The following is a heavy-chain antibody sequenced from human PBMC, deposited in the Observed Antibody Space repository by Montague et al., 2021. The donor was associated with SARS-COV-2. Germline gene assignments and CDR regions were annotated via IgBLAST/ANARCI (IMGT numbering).Heavy chain of an antibody. J-gene: IGHJ4*02. CDR1: GGSFSNYY. CDR2: VNQSGTT. CDR3: AKLLWFRGGFDY. D-gene: IGHD3-10*01. V-gene: IGHV4-34*01. Sequence: SETLSLTCAISGGSFSNYYWSWIRQPPGKGLEWIGEVNQSGTTIYNPSVKIGGTISVDTAKNQFSLKLSSVTAADTAVYYCAKLLWFRGGFDYWGQGTLVTVSS.